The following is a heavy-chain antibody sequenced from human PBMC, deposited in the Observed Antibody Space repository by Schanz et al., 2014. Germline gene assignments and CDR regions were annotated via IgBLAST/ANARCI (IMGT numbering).Heavy chain of an antibody. D-gene: IGHD4-17*01. V-gene: IGHV3-15*01. CDR3: STDLTAVDYDAIGL. Sequence: EVQLVESGGGLVKPGRSLRLSCAASGFTFSTTWMNWVRQAPGKGLEWVGRIKSKVDGGTTDNAAPVQGRFTISRDDSKNTLHLQMNSLKTEDTAVYYCSTDLTAVDYDAIGLWGQGTMVTVSS. CDR2: IKSKVDGGTT. J-gene: IGHJ3*01. CDR1: GFTFSTTW.